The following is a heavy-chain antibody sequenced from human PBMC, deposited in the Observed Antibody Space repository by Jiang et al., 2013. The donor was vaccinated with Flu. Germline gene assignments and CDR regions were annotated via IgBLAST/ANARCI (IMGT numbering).Heavy chain of an antibody. V-gene: IGHV4-39*01. Sequence: GSGLVKPSETLSLICTVSGGSISSSSYYWAWIRQPPGKGLEWIGSSYYSGSTYYNPSLKSRVTISVDTSKNQFSLKLSSVTAADTAIYYCARHPYYYYGMDVWGQGTTVTVSS. J-gene: IGHJ6*02. CDR2: SYYSGST. CDR3: ARHPYYYYGMDV. CDR1: GGSISSSSYY.